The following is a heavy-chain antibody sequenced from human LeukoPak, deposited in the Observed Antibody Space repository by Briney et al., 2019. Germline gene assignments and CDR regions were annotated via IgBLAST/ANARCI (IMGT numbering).Heavy chain of an antibody. CDR1: GFTFSSYW. J-gene: IGHJ4*02. Sequence: PGGSLRLPCAASGFTFSSYWMHWVRQSPGKGLVWASRIKTDGSDTYYADSVRGRFTISRDNAKNTLYLQMDSLRAEDTAVYFCARGDYSSHTLWGQGTLVTVSS. D-gene: IGHD4-11*01. CDR2: IKTDGSDT. V-gene: IGHV3-74*01. CDR3: ARGDYSSHTL.